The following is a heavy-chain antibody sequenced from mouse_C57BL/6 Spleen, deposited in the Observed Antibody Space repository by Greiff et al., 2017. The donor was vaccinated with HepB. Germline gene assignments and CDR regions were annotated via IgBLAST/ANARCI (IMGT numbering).Heavy chain of an antibody. D-gene: IGHD1-1*02. CDR2: ISDGGSYT. V-gene: IGHV5-4*01. J-gene: IGHJ3*01. CDR1: GFTFSSYA. CDR3: AEIGGGNGFAY. Sequence: EVHLVESGGGLVKPGGSLKLSCAASGFTFSSYAMSWVRQTPEKRLEWVATISDGGSYTFYPDNVKGRFTISRDNAKNNLYLQMSHLKSEDTAMYYCAEIGGGNGFAYWGQGTLVTVSA.